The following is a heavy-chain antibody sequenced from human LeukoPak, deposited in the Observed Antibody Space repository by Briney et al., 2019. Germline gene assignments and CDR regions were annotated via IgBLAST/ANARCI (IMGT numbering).Heavy chain of an antibody. D-gene: IGHD3-10*01. CDR2: IRYDGDNK. Sequence: PGGSLRLSCAASGFTFSSYGMHWVRQAPGKGLEWVAFIRYDGDNKYYADSAKGRFTISRDNSKNTLYLQMNTLRAEDTAVYYCAGLYGSETVSYYMDVWGKGTTVTVSS. J-gene: IGHJ6*03. V-gene: IGHV3-30*02. CDR3: AGLYGSETVSYYMDV. CDR1: GFTFSSYG.